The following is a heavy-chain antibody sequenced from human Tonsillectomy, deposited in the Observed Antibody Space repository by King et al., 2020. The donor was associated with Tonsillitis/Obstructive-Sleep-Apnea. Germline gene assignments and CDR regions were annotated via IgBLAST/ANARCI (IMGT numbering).Heavy chain of an antibody. J-gene: IGHJ4*02. CDR1: GGSISSSSYY. D-gene: IGHD6-13*01. CDR3: ARHSGSWYYFDY. Sequence: QLQLQESGPGLVKPSETLSLTCTVSGGSISSSSYYWGWIRQPPGKGLEWIGSIYYSGSTYYNPSLKSRVTISVDTSKNQFSLKLSSVTAADTAVYYCARHSGSWYYFDYWGQGTLVTVSS. CDR2: IYYSGST. V-gene: IGHV4-39*01.